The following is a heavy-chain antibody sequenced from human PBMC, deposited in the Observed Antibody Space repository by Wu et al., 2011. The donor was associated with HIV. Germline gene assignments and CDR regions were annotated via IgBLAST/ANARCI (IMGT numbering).Heavy chain of an antibody. CDR1: GDTFNNYA. Sequence: SVKVSCKASGDTFNNYAISWVRQAPGQGLEWMGRIIPIFDTANSAQKFQGRVKFTADKSTNTAYMELSSLRSEDTAVYYCARDPSPYGSGSYSDYWGQGTLVTVSS. V-gene: IGHV1-69*06. D-gene: IGHD3-10*01. CDR2: IIPIFDTA. CDR3: ARDPSPYGSGSYSDY. J-gene: IGHJ4*02.